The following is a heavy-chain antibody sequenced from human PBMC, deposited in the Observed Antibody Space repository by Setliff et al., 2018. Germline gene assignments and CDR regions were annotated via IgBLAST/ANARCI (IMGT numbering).Heavy chain of an antibody. J-gene: IGHJ4*02. CDR1: GGSFSGYY. V-gene: IGHV4-34*01. CDR3: ARRYNFWSGYLDY. CDR2: INHSGST. Sequence: SETLSLTCAVYGGSFSGYYWSWIRQPPGKGLEWIGEINHSGSTNYNPSLKSRVTISVDTSKNQFSLKLSSVTAADTAVYYCARRYNFWSGYLDYWGQRTLVHRLL. D-gene: IGHD3-3*01.